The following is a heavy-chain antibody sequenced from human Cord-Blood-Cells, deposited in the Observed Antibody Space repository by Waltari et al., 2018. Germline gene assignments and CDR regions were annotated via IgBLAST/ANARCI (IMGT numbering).Heavy chain of an antibody. J-gene: IGHJ3*02. CDR1: GYTFTGYY. V-gene: IGHV1-2*04. CDR3: ARYTSIGQLVPRGCAFDI. CDR2: INPNSGGT. Sequence: QVQLVQSGAEVKKPGASVKVSCKASGYTFTGYYMHWVRQAPGQGLEWMGWINPNSGGTNCAQKFQGWVTMTRETSISTAYMELSRLRSDDTAVYYCARYTSIGQLVPRGCAFDIWGQGTMVTVSS. D-gene: IGHD6-6*01.